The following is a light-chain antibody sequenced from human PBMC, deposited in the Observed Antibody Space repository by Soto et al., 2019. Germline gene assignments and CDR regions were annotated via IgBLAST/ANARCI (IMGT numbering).Light chain of an antibody. CDR2: DAS. V-gene: IGKV3-11*01. Sequence: EMVLTQSPATLSLSPGERATLSCRARQSVSSSLAWYQQKPGQAPRLLIYDASNRATGIPARFSGSGSGTDFTLTISSPEPEDFAVFYCQQRTKWPYTFGQGTKLHIQ. CDR3: QQRTKWPYT. J-gene: IGKJ2*01. CDR1: QSVSSS.